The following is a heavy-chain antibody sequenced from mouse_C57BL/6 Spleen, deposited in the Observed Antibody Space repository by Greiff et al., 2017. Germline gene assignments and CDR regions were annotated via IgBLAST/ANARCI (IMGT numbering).Heavy chain of an antibody. J-gene: IGHJ3*01. V-gene: IGHV3-6*01. Sequence: EVKLVESGPGLVKPSQSLSLTCSVTGYSITSGYYWNWIRQFPGNKLEWMGYISYDGSNNYNPSLKNRISITRDTSKNQFFLKLNSVTTEDTATYYCARAPDGYYVWFAYWGQGALVTVSA. CDR2: ISYDGSN. CDR1: GYSITSGYY. D-gene: IGHD2-3*01. CDR3: ARAPDGYYVWFAY.